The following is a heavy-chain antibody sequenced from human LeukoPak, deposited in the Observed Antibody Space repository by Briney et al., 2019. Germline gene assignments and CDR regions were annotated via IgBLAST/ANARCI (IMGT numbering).Heavy chain of an antibody. V-gene: IGHV1-24*01. CDR1: GYTLTELS. CDR2: FDPEDGET. J-gene: IGHJ4*02. D-gene: IGHD3-22*01. Sequence: ASVKVSCKVSGYTLTELSMHWVRQAPGKGLEWMGGFDPEDGETIYAQKFQGRVTMTEDTSTDTAYMELSSLRSEDTAVYYYATGHRPSDSSGYLYWGQGTLVTVSS. CDR3: ATGHRPSDSSGYLY.